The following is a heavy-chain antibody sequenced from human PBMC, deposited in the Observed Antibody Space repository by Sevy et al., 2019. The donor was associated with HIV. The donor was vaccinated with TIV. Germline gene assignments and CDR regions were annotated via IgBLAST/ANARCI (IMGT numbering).Heavy chain of an antibody. J-gene: IGHJ3*02. CDR2: IYYSGST. V-gene: IGHV4-39*01. Sequence: SETLSLTCTVSGGSISSSSYYWGWIRQPPGKGLEWIGSIYYSGSTYYNPSLKRRVTISVDTSKNQFSLKLGSVTAADTAVYYCARLWGMIVVVTVPNDAFDIWGQGTMVTVSS. D-gene: IGHD3-22*01. CDR3: ARLWGMIVVVTVPNDAFDI. CDR1: GGSISSSSYY.